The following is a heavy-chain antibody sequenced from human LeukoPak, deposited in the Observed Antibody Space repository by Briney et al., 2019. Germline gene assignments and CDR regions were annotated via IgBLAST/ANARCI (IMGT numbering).Heavy chain of an antibody. D-gene: IGHD3-3*01. Sequence: GGSLRLSCAASGFSVISNYMSWVRQAPGKGLEWVSVIYRGDRTYYADSVKGRFTISRDKSKNMLYLQMGSLRAEDMAVYYCARGPGDFWSGYPIDYWGQGTLVTVSS. CDR2: IYRGDRT. CDR3: ARGPGDFWSGYPIDY. J-gene: IGHJ4*02. V-gene: IGHV3-53*05. CDR1: GFSVISNY.